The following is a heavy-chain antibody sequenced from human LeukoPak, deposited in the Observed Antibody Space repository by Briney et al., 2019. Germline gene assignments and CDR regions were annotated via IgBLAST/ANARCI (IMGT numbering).Heavy chain of an antibody. V-gene: IGHV3-30*02. D-gene: IGHD4-17*01. J-gene: IGHJ6*03. CDR3: AKGSDYGDSFYYYYYMDV. CDR2: IRYDGSSK. Sequence: GGSLRLSCAASGFTFRSYGMHWVRQAPGKGLEWVAFIRYDGSSKYYVDSVEGRFTISRDNSKNTLYLQMNSLRAEDTAVYYCAKGSDYGDSFYYYYYMDVWGKGTTVTISS. CDR1: GFTFRSYG.